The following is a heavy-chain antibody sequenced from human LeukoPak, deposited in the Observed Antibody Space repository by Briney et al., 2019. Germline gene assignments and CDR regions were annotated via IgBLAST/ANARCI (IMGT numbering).Heavy chain of an antibody. Sequence: SVKVSCKAVGGSFSSEAISWVRQAPGQGLEWMGGIIPIFGTANYAQKFQARVTITTDESTSTAYMAVSSLRSEDTAVYYCGRKAGDCGGGSCYSIDYWGQGTLVTVSS. CDR3: GRKAGDCGGGSCYSIDY. CDR1: GGSFSSEA. J-gene: IGHJ4*02. CDR2: IIPIFGTA. D-gene: IGHD2-15*01. V-gene: IGHV1-69*05.